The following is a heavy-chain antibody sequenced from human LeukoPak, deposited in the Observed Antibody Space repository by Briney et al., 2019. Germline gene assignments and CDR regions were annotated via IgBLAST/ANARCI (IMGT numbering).Heavy chain of an antibody. CDR1: GFTFSTHW. Sequence: GGSLRLSCVASGFTFSTHWMHWVRQAPGKGLVWVARIYSDGYSDGSSTIYADSVRGRFTISRDNAMDSLYLRMESLRVEDTALYYCAKIYGSGNQPFDYWGQGTLVTVSS. CDR3: AKIYGSGNQPFDY. V-gene: IGHV3-74*01. CDR2: IYSDGYSDGSST. J-gene: IGHJ4*02. D-gene: IGHD3-10*01.